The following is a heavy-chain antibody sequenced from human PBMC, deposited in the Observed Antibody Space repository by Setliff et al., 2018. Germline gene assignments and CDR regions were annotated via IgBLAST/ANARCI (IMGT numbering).Heavy chain of an antibody. V-gene: IGHV1-8*02. CDR2: INPNSGNT. D-gene: IGHD3-3*01. CDR3: ARGPRHNFWSGYYLVAVNY. CDR1: GHTFTNYD. Sequence: GASVKVSCKASGHTFTNYDINWVRQATGQGLEWMGWINPNSGNTGYAQNFQGRVTMTRNTSISTAHMELSSLRFEDTAVYYCARGPRHNFWSGYYLVAVNYWGQGTLVTVSS. J-gene: IGHJ4*02.